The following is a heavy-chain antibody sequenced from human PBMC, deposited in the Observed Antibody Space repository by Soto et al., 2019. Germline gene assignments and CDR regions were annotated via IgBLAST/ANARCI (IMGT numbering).Heavy chain of an antibody. J-gene: IGHJ4*02. Sequence: PSETLSLTCAVYGGSFSYYYWSWIRQPPGKGLEWIGEINHSGGTNYNPSLKSRATISVDTSKNQFSLKLSSVTAADTAVYYCARVEMATIDYWGQGTLVTVSS. V-gene: IGHV4-34*01. CDR1: GGSFSYYY. CDR2: INHSGGT. D-gene: IGHD5-12*01. CDR3: ARVEMATIDY.